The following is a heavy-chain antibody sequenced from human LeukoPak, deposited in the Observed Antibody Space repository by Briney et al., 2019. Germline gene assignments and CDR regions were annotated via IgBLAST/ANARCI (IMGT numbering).Heavy chain of an antibody. J-gene: IGHJ4*02. CDR3: AKELH. CDR1: GFSFSSYG. V-gene: IGHV3-23*01. CDR2: ISGRGDT. Sequence: PGGSLRLSCAAPGFSFSSYGMNWVRQAPGKGLEWVSGISGRGDTYYADSVKGRFTVSRDNSKNTLYLQMNSLRAEDTAVYYCAKELHWGQGTLVTVSS. D-gene: IGHD2-15*01.